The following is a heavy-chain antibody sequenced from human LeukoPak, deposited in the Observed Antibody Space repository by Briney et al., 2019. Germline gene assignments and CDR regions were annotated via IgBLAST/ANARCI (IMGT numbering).Heavy chain of an antibody. CDR2: ISAYNGNT. J-gene: IGHJ3*02. CDR1: GYTLTSYG. D-gene: IGHD3-22*01. Sequence: ASVKVSCKASGYTLTSYGISWVRQAPGQGLEWMGWISAYNGNTNYAQKLQGRVTMTTDTSTSTAYMELRSLRSDDTAVYYCARDRGGRGYYDSSGYYRDAFDIWGQGTMVTVSS. CDR3: ARDRGGRGYYDSSGYYRDAFDI. V-gene: IGHV1-18*01.